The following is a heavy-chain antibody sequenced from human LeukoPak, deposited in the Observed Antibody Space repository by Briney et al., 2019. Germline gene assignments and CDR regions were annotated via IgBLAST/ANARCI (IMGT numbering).Heavy chain of an antibody. D-gene: IGHD3-22*01. J-gene: IGHJ4*02. V-gene: IGHV3-48*01. CDR2: ISLSSSPI. Sequence: PGGSLRLSCSASGFSFSSHSMTWVRQAPGKGLEWISYISLSSSPIYYADSVKGRFTISRDNAKNLVYLQMNSLRAEDTAVYYCARDRPVDGYYDSSGYTFDYWGQGTLVTVSS. CDR1: GFSFSSHS. CDR3: ARDRPVDGYYDSSGYTFDY.